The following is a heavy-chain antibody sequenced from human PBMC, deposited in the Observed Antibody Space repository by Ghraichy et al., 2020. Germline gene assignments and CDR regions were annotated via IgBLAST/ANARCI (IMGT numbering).Heavy chain of an antibody. V-gene: IGHV4-59*11. J-gene: IGHJ4*02. CDR1: GGSISSHY. D-gene: IGHD3-9*01. CDR3: ASLSYHILTGYYFDY. CDR2: LYYSGII. Sequence: SETLSLTCTVSGGSISSHYWSWIRQPPGKGLEWIGYLYYSGIINYNPSLKSRVTISVDTSENQFSLKLSSVAAADTAMYYCASLSYHILTGYYFDYWGQGTLVTVSS.